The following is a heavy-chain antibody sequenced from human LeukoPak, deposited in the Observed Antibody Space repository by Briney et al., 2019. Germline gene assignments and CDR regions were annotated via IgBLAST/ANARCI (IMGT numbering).Heavy chain of an antibody. CDR3: ARDLLDYGESENTE. CDR1: GFTVSSNY. CDR2: IYSGGST. J-gene: IGHJ4*02. Sequence: GGSLRLSCAASGFTVSSNYMSWVRQAPGKGLEWVSVIYSGGSTYYADSVKGRFTISRDNSKNTLYLQMNSLRAEDTAVYYCARDLLDYGESENTEWGQGTLVTVSS. D-gene: IGHD4-17*01. V-gene: IGHV3-66*02.